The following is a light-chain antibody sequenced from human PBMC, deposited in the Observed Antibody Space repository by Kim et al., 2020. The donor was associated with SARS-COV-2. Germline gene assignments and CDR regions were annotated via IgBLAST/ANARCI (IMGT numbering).Light chain of an antibody. CDR2: DAS. J-gene: IGKJ1*01. CDR1: QSISSW. CDR3: QHQRT. Sequence: STLSASVGDRVTITCRASQSISSWWAWYQQKPGKAPKLLIYDASSLESGVPSRFSGSGSGTEFTLTISSLQPDDFATYYCQHQRTFGQGTKVDIK. V-gene: IGKV1-5*01.